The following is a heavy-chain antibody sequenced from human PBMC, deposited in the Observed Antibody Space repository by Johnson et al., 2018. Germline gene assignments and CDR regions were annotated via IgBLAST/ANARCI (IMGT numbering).Heavy chain of an antibody. D-gene: IGHD2-2*01. CDR2: ISYDGSNS. CDR1: GFTFRNYG. J-gene: IGHJ1*01. V-gene: IGHV3-30*18. Sequence: QVQLVESGGGVVQPGRSLRLSRAASGFTFRNYGMHWVRQAPGKGLAWVALISYDGSNSDYTDSVHGRFTISRDNSENTLYLQMNTLRPDDTGVYYCAQDPVWVAVVPTAEYFQHWGQGTLVTVSS. CDR3: AQDPVWVAVVPTAEYFQH.